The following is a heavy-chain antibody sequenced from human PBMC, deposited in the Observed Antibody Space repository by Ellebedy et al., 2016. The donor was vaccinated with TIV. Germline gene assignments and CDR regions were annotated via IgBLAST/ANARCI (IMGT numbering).Heavy chain of an antibody. D-gene: IGHD2-21*01. CDR3: ANRDVVVVPTSSGTEFFQY. V-gene: IGHV3-74*01. Sequence: GGSLRLXXAASGFTFNAHWIHWVRQAPGKGLVWVARINGPGSVTGYADSVKGRFTISRDNAKSTVYLQMTTLRVEDTAVYYCANRDVVVVPTSSGTEFFQYWGQGSLVTVSS. CDR1: GFTFNAHW. J-gene: IGHJ1*01. CDR2: INGPGSVT.